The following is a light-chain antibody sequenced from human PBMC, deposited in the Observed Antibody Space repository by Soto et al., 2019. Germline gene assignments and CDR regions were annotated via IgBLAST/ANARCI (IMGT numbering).Light chain of an antibody. Sequence: DIQMTQSPSSLSASVGYRVTITCRASQGISTYLNWYQQKPGKAPKLLIYAASSLQSGVPSRSSGSGSETDFTLTISSLQPEDFATYSCQQSYSTTWTFGQGTKVDIK. CDR1: QGISTY. CDR3: QQSYSTTWT. J-gene: IGKJ1*01. CDR2: AAS. V-gene: IGKV1-39*01.